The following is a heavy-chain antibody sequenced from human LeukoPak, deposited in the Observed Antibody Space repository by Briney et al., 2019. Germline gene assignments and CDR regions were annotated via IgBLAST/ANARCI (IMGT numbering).Heavy chain of an antibody. CDR1: GGSISSYY. Sequence: SETLSLTCTVSGGSISSYYWSWIRQPPGKGLEWIGYIYYSGSTNYNPSLKSRVTISVDTSKNQFSLKLSSVTAADTAVYYCARFSDIDYWGQGTLVTVSS. J-gene: IGHJ4*02. CDR3: ARFSDIDY. V-gene: IGHV4-59*12. CDR2: IYYSGST. D-gene: IGHD2-21*02.